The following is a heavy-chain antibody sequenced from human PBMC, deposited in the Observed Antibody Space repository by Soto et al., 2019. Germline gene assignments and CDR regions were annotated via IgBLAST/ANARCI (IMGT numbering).Heavy chain of an antibody. Sequence: QVQLQESGPGLVKPSETLSLTCTVSGDSISSYYWSWIRQPPGKGLEWIGNIYHSGSTNYSPSLKSRVTISVDTSKNQFSLKLTSVTAADTAVYSCARQYCRGGSCYLDYWGQGTLVTVSS. CDR1: GDSISSYY. D-gene: IGHD2-15*01. CDR3: ARQYCRGGSCYLDY. CDR2: IYHSGST. J-gene: IGHJ4*02. V-gene: IGHV4-59*08.